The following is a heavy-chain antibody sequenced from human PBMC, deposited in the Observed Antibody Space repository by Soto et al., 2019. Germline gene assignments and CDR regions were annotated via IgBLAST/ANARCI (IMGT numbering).Heavy chain of an antibody. CDR2: IYDSGST. J-gene: IGHJ4*02. CDR3: AGSVDF. CDR1: GDSISSGGYY. Sequence: QVQLQESGPGLVKPSQTLSLACTVSGDSISSGGYYWSWIRPHPGKGLEWIGYIYDSGSTYYKPSLRSRVGISIDTSKNLFSLKLISVTAADTAVYYCAGSVDFWGQGTLVTVSS. V-gene: IGHV4-31*03.